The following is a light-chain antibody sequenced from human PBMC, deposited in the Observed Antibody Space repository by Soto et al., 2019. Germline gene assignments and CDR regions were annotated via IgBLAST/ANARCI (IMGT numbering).Light chain of an antibody. Sequence: QPVLTQSPSASASLGSSVKLTCTLSSGHRSYIIAWHQQQPGKAPRYLMKGEGSGTYNKGSGVPDRFSGSSSGAERYLTISHLQFDDEADYFCETWDSNTHAVFGGGTQLTVL. CDR2: GEGSGTY. CDR3: ETWDSNTHAV. CDR1: SGHRSYI. J-gene: IGLJ7*01. V-gene: IGLV4-60*02.